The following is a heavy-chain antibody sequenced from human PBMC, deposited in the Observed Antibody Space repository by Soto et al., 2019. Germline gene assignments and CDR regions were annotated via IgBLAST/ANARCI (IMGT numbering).Heavy chain of an antibody. Sequence: EVQLVESGGGVVRPGGSLRLSCAASGFTFDDYGMSWVRQAPGKRLELVSGINWNGGSTGYADSVKGRFTITRDNAKHSSYLQMNSLRAEDTALYHCARGLWPETTVAPSWGQGTLVTVSS. D-gene: IGHD4-17*01. CDR3: ARGLWPETTVAPS. V-gene: IGHV3-20*01. CDR1: GFTFDDYG. CDR2: INWNGGST. J-gene: IGHJ5*02.